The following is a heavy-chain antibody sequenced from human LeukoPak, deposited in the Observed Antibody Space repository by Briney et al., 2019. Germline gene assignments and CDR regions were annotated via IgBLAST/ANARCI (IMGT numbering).Heavy chain of an antibody. V-gene: IGHV4-34*01. Sequence: PSETLSLTCAVYGGSFSGYYWSWIRQPPGKGLEWIGEINNSGSTNYNPSLKSRVTISVDTSKNQFSLKLSSVTAADTAVYYCARGPDSGSYFAWFGPWGQGTLVTVSS. CDR3: ARGPDSGSYFAWFGP. D-gene: IGHD3-10*01. CDR2: INNSGST. CDR1: GGSFSGYY. J-gene: IGHJ5*02.